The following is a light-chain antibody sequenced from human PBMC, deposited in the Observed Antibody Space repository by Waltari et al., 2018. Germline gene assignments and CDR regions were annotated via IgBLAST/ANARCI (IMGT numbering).Light chain of an antibody. CDR3: QQYGSPPNT. V-gene: IGKV3-20*01. Sequence: EIVLTQSPGTLSLSPVDGATLSCRASQSVTSSHLAWYQQRPGQPPKLLIYDASSRDAGIPDRFSGSVSGSDFTLTISRLEPEDFAVYYCQQYGSPPNTFGQGTKLEIK. J-gene: IGKJ2*01. CDR1: QSVTSSH. CDR2: DAS.